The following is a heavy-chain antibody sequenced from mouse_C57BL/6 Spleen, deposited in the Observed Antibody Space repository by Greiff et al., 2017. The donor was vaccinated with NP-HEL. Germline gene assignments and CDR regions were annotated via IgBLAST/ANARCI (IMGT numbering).Heavy chain of an antibody. D-gene: IGHD1-1*01. CDR1: GFTFSDYG. V-gene: IGHV5-17*01. CDR3: ARAAPYGSSPAWLAY. Sequence: EVQGVESGGGLVKPGGSLKLSCAASGFTFSDYGMHWVRQAPEKGLEWVAYISSGSSTIYYADTVKGRFTISRDNAKNTMFLQMTSLRSEDTAMYYCARAAPYGSSPAWLAYWGQGTLVTVSA. CDR2: ISSGSSTI. J-gene: IGHJ3*01.